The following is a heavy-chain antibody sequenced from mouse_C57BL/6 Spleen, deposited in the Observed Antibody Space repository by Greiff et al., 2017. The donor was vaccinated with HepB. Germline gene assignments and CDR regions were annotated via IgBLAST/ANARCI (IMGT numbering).Heavy chain of an antibody. CDR3: AISYDYDGGFAY. CDR2: IHPSDSDT. V-gene: IGHV1-74*01. J-gene: IGHJ3*01. CDR1: GYTFTSYW. D-gene: IGHD2-4*01. Sequence: QVQLKQPGAELVKPGASVKVSCKASGYTFTSYWMHWVKQRPGQGLEWIGRIHPSDSDTNYNQKLKGKATLTVDKSSSTAYMQLSSLTSEDSAVYYCAISYDYDGGFAYWGQGTLVTVSA.